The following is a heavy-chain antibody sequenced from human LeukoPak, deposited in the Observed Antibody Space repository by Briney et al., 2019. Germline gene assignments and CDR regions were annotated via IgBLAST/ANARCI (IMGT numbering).Heavy chain of an antibody. D-gene: IGHD2-2*01. J-gene: IGHJ5*02. Sequence: ASVKVSCKVSGYTLTELSMHWVRQAPGKGLEWMGGFDPEDGETIYAQKFQGRVTLTEDTSTDTAYMELSSLRSEDTAVYYCATLWGVPVNWLDPWGQGTLVTVSS. CDR1: GYTLTELS. CDR2: FDPEDGET. CDR3: ATLWGVPVNWLDP. V-gene: IGHV1-24*01.